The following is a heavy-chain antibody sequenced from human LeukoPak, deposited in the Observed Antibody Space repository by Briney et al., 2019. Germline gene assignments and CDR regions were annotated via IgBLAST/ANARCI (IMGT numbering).Heavy chain of an antibody. V-gene: IGHV3-7*03. D-gene: IGHD3-22*01. CDR2: MEEYGSYI. J-gene: IGHJ4*02. CDR3: ARISRAKEYYYDSSGYLLLDY. CDR1: GFDFSGFS. Sequence: PGGSLRLSCVVSGFDFSGFSMSWVRQAPGKGLEWVAIMEEYGSYIFYVDSVKGRFTISRDNAKNSLYLQMNSLRAEDTALYYCARISRAKEYYYDSSGYLLLDYWGQGTLVTVSS.